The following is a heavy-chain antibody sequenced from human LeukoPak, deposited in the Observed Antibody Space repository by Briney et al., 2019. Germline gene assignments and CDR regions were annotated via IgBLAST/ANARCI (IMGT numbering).Heavy chain of an antibody. V-gene: IGHV4-59*02. CDR2: IAYTGIT. CDR1: GGSVSGDSLSSYY. CDR3: AREFVRGYDYIDY. D-gene: IGHD5-12*01. J-gene: IGHJ4*02. Sequence: SETLSLTCTVSGGSVSGDSLSSYYWSWIRQPPGKGLEWIGFIAYTGITNYNPSLKSRVTISVDTSNNQFSLRLRSLTAADTAVYYCAREFVRGYDYIDYWGQGTLVTVSS.